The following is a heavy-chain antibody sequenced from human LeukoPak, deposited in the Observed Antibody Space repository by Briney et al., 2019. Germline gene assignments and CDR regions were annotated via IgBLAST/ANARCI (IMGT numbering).Heavy chain of an antibody. CDR2: ISSSSSYI. CDR1: GFTFSSYS. V-gene: IGHV3-21*01. D-gene: IGHD5-18*01. CDR3: ARSNTAMAPMFAYYYYYMDV. J-gene: IGHJ6*03. Sequence: GGSLRLSCAASGFTFSSYSMNWVRQAPGKGLEWVSSISSSSSYIYYADSVKGRFTISRDNAKNSLYLQMNSLRAEDTAVYYCARSNTAMAPMFAYYYYYMDVWGKGTTVTVSS.